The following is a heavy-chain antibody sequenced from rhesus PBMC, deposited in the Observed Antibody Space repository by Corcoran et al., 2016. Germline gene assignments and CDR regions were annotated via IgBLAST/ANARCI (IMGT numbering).Heavy chain of an antibody. Sequence: QVQLVQSGAEVKKPGASVKLSCKASGYTFTRYYIPCVRQAPEQVLDGRGRINPSNGKPGYAQKFHGRVTMTRDTSTSTAYMELNSLRSEDTAVYYCARIRLWFDYWGQGVLVTVSS. J-gene: IGHJ4*01. CDR1: GYTFTRYY. CDR3: ARIRLWFDY. V-gene: IGHV1S9*01. D-gene: IGHD4-17*01. CDR2: INPSNGKP.